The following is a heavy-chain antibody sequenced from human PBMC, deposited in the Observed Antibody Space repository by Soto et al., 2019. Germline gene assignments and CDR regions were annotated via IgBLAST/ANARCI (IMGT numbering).Heavy chain of an antibody. V-gene: IGHV1-18*01. J-gene: IGHJ4*02. CDR2: ISAYNGNT. CDR1: GYIFTSYV. Sequence: ASVKVSCEASGYIFTSYVISWVRQAPGQGLEWMGWISAYNGNTNYAQKLQGRVTMTTDTSTSTAYMELRSLRSDDTAVYYCARGYDSSGYYNDGDYWGQGTLVTVS. CDR3: ARGYDSSGYYNDGDY. D-gene: IGHD3-22*01.